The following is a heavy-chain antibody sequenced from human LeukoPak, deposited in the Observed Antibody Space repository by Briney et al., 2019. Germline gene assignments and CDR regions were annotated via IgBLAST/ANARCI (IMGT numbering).Heavy chain of an antibody. CDR1: GFTFSSG. CDR3: AKTSYWGEYYFDY. Sequence: PGGSLRLSCAASGFTFSSGMHWVRQAPGKGLEWVAVISYDGNHKYYGDSVKGRFTISRDNSKNTLYLQMNSLRAEDTAVYYCAKTSYWGEYYFDYWGQGTLVTVSS. CDR2: ISYDGNHK. D-gene: IGHD1-26*01. J-gene: IGHJ4*02. V-gene: IGHV3-30*18.